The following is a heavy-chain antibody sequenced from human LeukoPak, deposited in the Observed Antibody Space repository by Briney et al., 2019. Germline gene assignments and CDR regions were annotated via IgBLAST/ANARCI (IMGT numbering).Heavy chain of an antibody. CDR1: GGSISSYY. Sequence: SETLSLTCTVSGGSISSYYWSWXRQPPGKGLEXIGYIYXSGSTNYNPSLKSRXTISVDXSKNQFSLKLSSVTAADTAVYYCATSGSTKRYFDYWGQGTLVTVSS. V-gene: IGHV4-59*08. D-gene: IGHD5-12*01. J-gene: IGHJ4*02. CDR3: ATSGSTKRYFDY. CDR2: IYXSGST.